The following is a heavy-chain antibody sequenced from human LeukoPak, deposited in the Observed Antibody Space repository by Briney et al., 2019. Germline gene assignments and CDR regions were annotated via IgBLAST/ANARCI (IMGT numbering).Heavy chain of an antibody. J-gene: IGHJ5*02. Sequence: PSVNVSCKASGYTFTGYYMHWVRQAPGQGLEWMGWINPNSGGTNYAQKFQGRVTMTRDTSISTAYMELSRLRSDDTAVYYCARDAYYYDSSGYTWGQGTLVTVSS. CDR2: INPNSGGT. CDR1: GYTFTGYY. V-gene: IGHV1-2*02. D-gene: IGHD3-22*01. CDR3: ARDAYYYDSSGYT.